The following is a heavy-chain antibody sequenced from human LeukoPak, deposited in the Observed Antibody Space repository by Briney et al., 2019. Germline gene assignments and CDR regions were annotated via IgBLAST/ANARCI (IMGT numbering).Heavy chain of an antibody. CDR1: GYTFTSYY. V-gene: IGHV1-46*01. CDR2: INPSGGST. D-gene: IGHD3-16*01. CDR3: ARAGGREYYFDY. J-gene: IGHJ4*02. Sequence: ASVKVSCKASGYTFTSYYMHWVRQAPGQGLEWMGIINPSGGSTSYAQKFQGRVTMTRDMSTSTVYMELSSLRSDDTAVYYCARAGGREYYFDYWGQGTLVTVSS.